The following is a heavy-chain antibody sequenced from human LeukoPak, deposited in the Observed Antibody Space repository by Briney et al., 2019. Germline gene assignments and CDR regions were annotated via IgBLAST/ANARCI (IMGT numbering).Heavy chain of an antibody. V-gene: IGHV1-69*13. Sequence: SVKVSCKASGGTFSSYAISWVRQAPGQGLEWMGGIIPIFGTANYAQKFQGRVTITADESTSTAYMELSSLRTEDTALYYCAKDMLPYTSGPKDYWGQGTLVTVSS. D-gene: IGHD6-19*01. J-gene: IGHJ4*02. CDR1: GGTFSSYA. CDR3: AKDMLPYTSGPKDY. CDR2: IIPIFGTA.